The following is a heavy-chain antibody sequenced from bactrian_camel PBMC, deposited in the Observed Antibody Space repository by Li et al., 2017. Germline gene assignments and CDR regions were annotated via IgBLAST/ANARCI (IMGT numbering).Heavy chain of an antibody. Sequence: VQLVESGGGLVQPGGSLRLSCTVSGYAHTTYCMGWIRQAPGKGLEWVSSISGDGHTTYYGDSVKGRFTISRDNTRNTVYLQMASLTPEDTAVYYCVPVALEERDGLVSCARWSQGTQVTVS. V-gene: IGHV3S40*01. J-gene: IGHJ4*01. D-gene: IGHD1*01. CDR1: GYAHTTYC. CDR2: ISGDGHTT.